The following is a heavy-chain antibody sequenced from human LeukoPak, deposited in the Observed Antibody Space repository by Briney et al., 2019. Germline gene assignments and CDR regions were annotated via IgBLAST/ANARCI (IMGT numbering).Heavy chain of an antibody. CDR3: AGCAWFGDAPGGDY. D-gene: IGHD3-10*01. CDR2: TSGDGGTT. Sequence: GGSLRLSCAASGFTFSSHAMSWVRQAPGKGLEWVSATSGDGGTTYYAASVKGRFTISRDNSKNTLYLQMNSLRAEDTALYYCAGCAWFGDAPGGDYWGQGTLVTVSS. V-gene: IGHV3-23*01. J-gene: IGHJ4*02. CDR1: GFTFSSHA.